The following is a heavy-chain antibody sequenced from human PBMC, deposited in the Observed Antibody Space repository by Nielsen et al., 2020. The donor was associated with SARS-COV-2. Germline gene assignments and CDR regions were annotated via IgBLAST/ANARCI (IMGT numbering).Heavy chain of an antibody. V-gene: IGHV4-39*07. CDR3: ARVITMVRGVSKSQYYGMDV. CDR2: IYYSGST. D-gene: IGHD3-10*01. J-gene: IGHJ6*02. CDR1: GGSISSSSYY. Sequence: SETLSLTCTVSGGSISSSSYYWGWIRQPPGKGLEWIGSIYYSGSTYYNPSLKSRATISVDTSKNQFSLKLSSVTAADTAVYYCARVITMVRGVSKSQYYGMDVWGQGTTVTVSS.